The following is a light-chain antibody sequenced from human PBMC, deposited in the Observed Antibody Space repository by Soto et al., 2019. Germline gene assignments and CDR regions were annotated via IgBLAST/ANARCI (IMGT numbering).Light chain of an antibody. CDR2: DAS. CDR1: QSISSN. Sequence: TVMTQSPATLSVSPGERATLSCRASQSISSNLAWFQQKPGQAPRLLIYDASTMATGFPARFSGSGSGTEFTLTISSLQSEDFAVYYCQQYNNWPWTFGQGTKVEIK. V-gene: IGKV3-15*01. J-gene: IGKJ1*01. CDR3: QQYNNWPWT.